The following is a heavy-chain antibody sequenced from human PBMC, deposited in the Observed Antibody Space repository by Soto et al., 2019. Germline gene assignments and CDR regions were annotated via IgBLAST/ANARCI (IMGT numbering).Heavy chain of an antibody. Sequence: QITLKESGPTLVKPTQTLTLTCTLSGFSLRTSGVGVGWIRQPPGKALEWLALIYWDDDKRYSPSLKSRLTITKDTSKNQVVLTMTNMDPVDTATYYCARTSYYYYIWGPYRPYYFDYWGQGTLVTVSS. D-gene: IGHD3-16*02. CDR1: GFSLRTSGVG. CDR3: ARTSYYYYIWGPYRPYYFDY. V-gene: IGHV2-5*02. CDR2: IYWDDDK. J-gene: IGHJ4*02.